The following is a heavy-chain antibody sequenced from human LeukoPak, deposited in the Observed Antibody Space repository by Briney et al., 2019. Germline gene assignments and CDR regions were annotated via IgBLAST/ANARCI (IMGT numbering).Heavy chain of an antibody. Sequence: GGSLRLSCAASGFTFSSYEMNWVRQAPGKGLEWVSYISSSGSTIYYADSVKGRFTISRDNAKNSLYLQMNSLRAEDTAVYYCARSPVLLWFGELPTVFDYWGQGTLVTVSS. CDR3: ARSPVLLWFGELPTVFDY. V-gene: IGHV3-48*03. D-gene: IGHD3-10*01. J-gene: IGHJ4*02. CDR2: ISSSGSTI. CDR1: GFTFSSYE.